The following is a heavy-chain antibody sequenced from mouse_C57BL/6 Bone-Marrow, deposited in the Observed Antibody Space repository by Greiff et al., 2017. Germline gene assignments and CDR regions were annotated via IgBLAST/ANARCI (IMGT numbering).Heavy chain of an antibody. V-gene: IGHV2-2*01. J-gene: IGHJ4*01. Sequence: QVQLKEPGPGLVQPSQSLSITCTVSGFSFTSYGVHWVRQSPGKGLEWLGVIWSCGSTDYNAAFISRLSISKDNSKSQVFCKMNSLQAADTAIYYCASYALYAMDYWGQGTSVTVSS. CDR3: ASYALYAMDY. CDR1: GFSFTSYG. CDR2: IWSCGST. D-gene: IGHD6-5*01.